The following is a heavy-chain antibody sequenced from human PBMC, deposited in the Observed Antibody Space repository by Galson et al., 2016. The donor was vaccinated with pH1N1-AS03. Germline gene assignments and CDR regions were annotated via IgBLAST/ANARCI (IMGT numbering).Heavy chain of an antibody. J-gene: IGHJ4*02. CDR1: GYSISSAYSISSAYY. CDR3: ARLKINDILSGYLYDS. D-gene: IGHD3-9*01. V-gene: IGHV4-38-2*01. Sequence: SETLSLTCAVSGYSISSAYSISSAYYWGWVRQTPGKGLEWIGTIFRSGSPFYNPSLKNRVTISVDTSKNQFSLKLFSVTAADTAVYYCARLKINDILSGYLYDSWGQGTLVTVSS. CDR2: IFRSGSP.